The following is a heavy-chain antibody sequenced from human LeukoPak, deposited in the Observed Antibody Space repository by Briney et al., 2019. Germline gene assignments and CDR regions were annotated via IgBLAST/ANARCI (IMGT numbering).Heavy chain of an antibody. V-gene: IGHV3-43D*04. CDR2: ISWDGGST. J-gene: IGHJ6*03. Sequence: GGSLRLSCAASGFTFDDYAMPWVRQAPGKGLEWVSLISWDGGSTYYADSVKGRFTISRDNSKNSLYLQMNSLRAEDTALYYCAKADLRNYYYYMDVWGKGTTVTVSS. CDR1: GFTFDDYA. CDR3: AKADLRNYYYYMDV.